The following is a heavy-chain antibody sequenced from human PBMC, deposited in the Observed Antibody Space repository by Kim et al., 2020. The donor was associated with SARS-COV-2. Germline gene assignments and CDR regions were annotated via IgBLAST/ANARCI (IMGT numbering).Heavy chain of an antibody. CDR2: VSHSGGTT. CDR3: AKDRRPGIVVPYADS. J-gene: IGHJ5*01. V-gene: IGHV3-23*01. Sequence: GGSLRLSCAASGFIFDTYAMTWVRQAPGKGLEWVSTVSHSGGTTYYADSVKGRFAISRDNSKNTVDLQMNSLRAEDTAIYYCAKDRRPGIVVPYADSWGQGTLVTVSS. CDR1: GFIFDTYA. D-gene: IGHD2-15*01.